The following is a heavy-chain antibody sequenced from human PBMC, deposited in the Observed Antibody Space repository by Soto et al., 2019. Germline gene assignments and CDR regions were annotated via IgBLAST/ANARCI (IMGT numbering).Heavy chain of an antibody. CDR3: ASGGDYNWFDP. D-gene: IGHD3-16*01. J-gene: IGHJ5*02. Sequence: QLQLQESGPGLVKPSETLSLICTVSGGSISRSGYYWGSIRQPPGKGLEWIGSIYYSGSTHYNPSLKSRVTISVDTSKNQFSLKLSSVTAADTAVYYCASGGDYNWFDPWGQGTLVTVSS. CDR2: IYYSGST. V-gene: IGHV4-39*01. CDR1: GGSISRSGYY.